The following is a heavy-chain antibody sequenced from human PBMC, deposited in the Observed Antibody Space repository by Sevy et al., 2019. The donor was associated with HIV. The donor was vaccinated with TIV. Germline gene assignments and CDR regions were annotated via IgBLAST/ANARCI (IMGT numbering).Heavy chain of an antibody. Sequence: GGSLRLSCAASEFTFSRYWKHWVRQAPGKGLVWVSRINNDGSGTIYADSVKGRFTISRDNAKNTLYLQMHSLRAEDTAVYYCARGGIEHAHAFDIWGQGTLVTVSS. CDR1: EFTFSRYW. D-gene: IGHD2-15*01. J-gene: IGHJ3*02. CDR3: ARGGIEHAHAFDI. V-gene: IGHV3-74*01. CDR2: INNDGSGT.